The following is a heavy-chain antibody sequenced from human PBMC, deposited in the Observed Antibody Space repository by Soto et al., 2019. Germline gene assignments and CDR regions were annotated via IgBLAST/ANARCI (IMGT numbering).Heavy chain of an antibody. CDR1: GGTFSSYA. CDR2: IIPIFGTA. Sequence: QVQLVQSGAEVKKPGSSVKVSCKASGGTFSSYAISWVRQAPGQGLEWMGGIIPIFGTANDAQKFQGRVTITADESTSTAYMELSSLRYEDTAGYYCATQGLPNYYYDGMDVWGQGTTVTFSS. V-gene: IGHV1-69*12. CDR3: ATQGLPNYYYDGMDV. D-gene: IGHD5-18*01. J-gene: IGHJ6*02.